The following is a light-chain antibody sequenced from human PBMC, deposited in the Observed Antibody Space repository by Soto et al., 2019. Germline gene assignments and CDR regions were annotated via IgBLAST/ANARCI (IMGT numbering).Light chain of an antibody. J-gene: IGLJ1*01. CDR3: ISPAGDSNV. Sequence: QSALTQPPSASGSPGQSVAISCTGTSSDVGATDYVSWYQQHSGKAPKLLLYEVNKRPSGVPDRFSGSKSGNTASLTVSALQADDEADYYCISPAGDSNVFGTGTKLTVL. CDR2: EVN. V-gene: IGLV2-8*01. CDR1: SSDVGATDY.